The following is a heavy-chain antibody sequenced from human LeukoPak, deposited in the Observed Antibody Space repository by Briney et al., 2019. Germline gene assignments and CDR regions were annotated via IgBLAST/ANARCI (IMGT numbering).Heavy chain of an antibody. CDR3: ARATLWYYDFWSGLDAFDI. CDR1: GGSFSGYY. Sequence: PSETLSLTCAVYGGSFSGYYWSWIRQPPGKGLEWIGYIYYSGSTNYNPSLKSRVTISVDTSKNQFSLKLSSVTAADTAVYYCARATLWYYDFWSGLDAFDIWGQGTMVTVSS. CDR2: IYYSGST. J-gene: IGHJ3*02. D-gene: IGHD3-3*01. V-gene: IGHV4-59*01.